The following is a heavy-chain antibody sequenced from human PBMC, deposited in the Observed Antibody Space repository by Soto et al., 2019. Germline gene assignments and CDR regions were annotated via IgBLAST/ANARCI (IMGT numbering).Heavy chain of an antibody. D-gene: IGHD6-13*01. CDR2: IFSGGST. CDR3: AGSYGSSWYEYRY. CDR1: GFTVSRDY. V-gene: IGHV3-66*01. J-gene: IGHJ4*01. Sequence: PGGSLRLSCAASGFTVSRDYMSWVRQAPGKGLELVSVIFSGGSTYYADSVKGRFTISRDNSKNTLYLQMNSLRAEDTAVYYCAGSYGSSWYEYRYWGQGTLVTVSS.